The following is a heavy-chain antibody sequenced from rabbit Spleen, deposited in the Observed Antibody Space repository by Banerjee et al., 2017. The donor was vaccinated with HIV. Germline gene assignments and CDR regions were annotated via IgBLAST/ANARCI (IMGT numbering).Heavy chain of an antibody. CDR3: GRAFASASGYPYYFTL. Sequence: QEQLEESGGDLVKPEGSLTLTCTASGFSFSASYYMCWVRQAPGKGLEWIACIYGGSSGDTYYASWAKGRFTISKTSSTTVTLQMAGLTAADTATYFCGRAFASASGYPYYFTLWGPGTLVTVS. J-gene: IGHJ4*01. V-gene: IGHV1S45*01. CDR2: IYGGSSGDT. D-gene: IGHD1-1*01. CDR1: GFSFSASYY.